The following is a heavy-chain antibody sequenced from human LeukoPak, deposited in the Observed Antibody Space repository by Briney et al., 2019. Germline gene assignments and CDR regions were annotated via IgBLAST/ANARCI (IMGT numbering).Heavy chain of an antibody. CDR2: INPSGGST. CDR1: GCTFTSYY. Sequence: ASVKVSCKASGCTFTSYYMHWVRQAPGQGLEWMGIINPSGGSTSYAQKLQGRVTMTRDTSTSTVYMELSSLRSEDTAVYYCARETISVFGVVISPLDYWGQGTLVTVSS. J-gene: IGHJ4*02. V-gene: IGHV1-46*01. D-gene: IGHD3-3*01. CDR3: ARETISVFGVVISPLDY.